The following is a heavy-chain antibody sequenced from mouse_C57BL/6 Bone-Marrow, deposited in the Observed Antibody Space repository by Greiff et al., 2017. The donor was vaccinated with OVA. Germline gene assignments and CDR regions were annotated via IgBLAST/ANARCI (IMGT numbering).Heavy chain of an antibody. CDR2: IRNKANNNAK. CDR1: GFTFSDAW. V-gene: IGHV6-6*01. CDR3: TLGFAY. Sequence: EVQLVESGGGLVQPGGSMKLSCAASGFTFSDAWMDWVRQSPEKGLEWVGEIRNKANNNAKYYAESVKGRFTISRDDSKSSVYLQMNSLRAEDTGIYYCTLGFAYWGQGTLVTVSA. J-gene: IGHJ3*01.